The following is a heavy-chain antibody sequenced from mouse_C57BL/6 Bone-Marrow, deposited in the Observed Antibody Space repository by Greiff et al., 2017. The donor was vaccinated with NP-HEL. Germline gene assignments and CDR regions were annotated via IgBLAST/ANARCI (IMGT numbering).Heavy chain of an antibody. CDR1: GYAFSSSW. CDR3: ARFCYDYDLYWYFEV. D-gene: IGHD2-4*01. J-gene: IGHJ1*03. CDR2: IYPGDGDT. Sequence: VQLQESGPELVKPGASVKISCKASGYAFSSSWMNWVKQRPGKGLEWIGRIYPGDGDTTYNGKFKGKATLTAAKSSSTAYMQLSSLTSEASAAYAGARFCYDYDLYWYFEVWGTGTTVTV. V-gene: IGHV1-82*01.